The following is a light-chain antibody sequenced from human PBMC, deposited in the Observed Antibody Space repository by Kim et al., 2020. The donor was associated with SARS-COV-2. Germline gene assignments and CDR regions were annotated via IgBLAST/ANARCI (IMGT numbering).Light chain of an antibody. Sequence: EIVLTQSPGTLSLSPGERATLSCRGSQSLSSRHLAWYQQKPGQAPRILIYDASSRATGIPDRFSGSGSGTDFTLTISRLEPEDFAVYFCQYYHSSPYTFGQGTKLEI. CDR1: QSLSSRH. J-gene: IGKJ2*01. V-gene: IGKV3-20*01. CDR2: DAS. CDR3: QYYHSSPYT.